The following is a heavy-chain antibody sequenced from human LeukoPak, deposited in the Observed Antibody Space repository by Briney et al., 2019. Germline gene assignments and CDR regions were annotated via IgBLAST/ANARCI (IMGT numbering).Heavy chain of an antibody. CDR3: AKKSYRVVTASSIDY. D-gene: IGHD2-21*02. J-gene: IGHJ4*02. V-gene: IGHV3-23*01. CDR1: GFTFSSYA. Sequence: GGSLRLSCAASGFTFSSYAMSWVRQAPGKGLEWVSAISGSGGSTYYADSVKGRFTISRDNSKNTLYLQMNSLRAEDTAVYYSAKKSYRVVTASSIDYWGQGTLVTVSS. CDR2: ISGSGGST.